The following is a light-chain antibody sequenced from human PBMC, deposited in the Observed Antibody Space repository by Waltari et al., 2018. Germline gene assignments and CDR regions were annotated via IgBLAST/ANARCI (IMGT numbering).Light chain of an antibody. CDR1: QSVLYSSNNKNQ. CDR3: HQYYSTPFT. Sequence: DIVLTQSPESLAVSLGERATTHCKSSQSVLYSSNNKNQLAWYQQKPGQPPKLLLYWASTRESGVPDRFSGSGSETDFTLTISSLQAEDVAVYYCHQYYSTPFTFGQGTKLEIK. V-gene: IGKV4-1*01. J-gene: IGKJ2*01. CDR2: WAS.